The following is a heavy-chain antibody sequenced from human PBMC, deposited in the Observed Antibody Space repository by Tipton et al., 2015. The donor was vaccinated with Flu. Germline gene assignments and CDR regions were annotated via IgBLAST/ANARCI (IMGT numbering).Heavy chain of an antibody. V-gene: IGHV4-30-4*01. CDR2: IYYSGST. D-gene: IGHD3-10*01. Sequence: TLSLTCTISGGSISSGDYYWSWIRQPPGKGLEWIGYIYYSGSTYYNPSLKSRVTISVDTSKNQFSLKLSSVTAADTAVYYCARDRGGEGSGSYLDYWGQGTLVTVSS. CDR3: ARDRGGEGSGSYLDY. CDR1: GGSISSGDYY. J-gene: IGHJ4*02.